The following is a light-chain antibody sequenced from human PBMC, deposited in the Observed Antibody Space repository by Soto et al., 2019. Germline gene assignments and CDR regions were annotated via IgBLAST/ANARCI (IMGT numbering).Light chain of an antibody. CDR3: QQYGSSLN. CDR1: QSVSSSY. Sequence: EIVLTQSPGTLSLSPGERATLSCRASQSVSSSYLAWYQQKPGQAPRLLIYGASSRATGIPDRFSGSGSGSYFTLTISRLEPEDFAVYYCQQYGSSLNFGGGNKVEIK. J-gene: IGKJ4*01. CDR2: GAS. V-gene: IGKV3-20*01.